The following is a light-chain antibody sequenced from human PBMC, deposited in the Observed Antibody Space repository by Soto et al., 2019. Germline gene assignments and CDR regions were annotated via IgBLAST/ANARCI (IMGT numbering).Light chain of an antibody. CDR2: ANN. V-gene: IGLV1-40*01. CDR1: TSNIGAGYD. CDR3: QTYDNRMNAL. J-gene: IGLJ2*01. Sequence: QSELTQPPSVSGAPGQSVTISCTGSTSNIGAGYDVHWYQQLPGTAPRLLIYANNKRPSGVPERFSASKSGTSASLAITGHEIYDQSYSYFQTYDNRMNALFCERTKLAVL.